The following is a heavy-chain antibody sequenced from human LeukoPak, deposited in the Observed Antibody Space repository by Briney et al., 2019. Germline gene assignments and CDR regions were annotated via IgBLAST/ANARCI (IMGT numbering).Heavy chain of an antibody. CDR2: ISSSSTYK. J-gene: IGHJ4*02. CDR1: GFTFSGFS. V-gene: IGHV3-21*01. CDR3: ARVARYGDYIGGSDY. Sequence: GGSLRLSRAASGFTFSGFSMNWVRQTPGKGLEWVSSISSSSTYKYYTDSVKGRFTISRDNAKNSLDLQMNSLRAEDTAVYYCARVARYGDYIGGSDYWGQGALVTVSS. D-gene: IGHD4-17*01.